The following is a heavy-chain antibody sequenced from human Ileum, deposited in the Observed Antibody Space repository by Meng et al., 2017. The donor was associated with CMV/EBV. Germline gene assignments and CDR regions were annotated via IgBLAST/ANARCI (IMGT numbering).Heavy chain of an antibody. CDR3: ARGDFWSGYSRPPDS. D-gene: IGHD3-3*01. Sequence: SGGTFSSYACSWVRQAPGQGLEWMGVIIPILGITNYAQNFQGRVTITADRSTSTAYMDLSSLRSDDTAVYYCARGDFWSGYSRPPDSWGQGTLVTVSS. CDR2: IIPILGIT. CDR1: GGTFSSYA. V-gene: IGHV1-69*10. J-gene: IGHJ4*02.